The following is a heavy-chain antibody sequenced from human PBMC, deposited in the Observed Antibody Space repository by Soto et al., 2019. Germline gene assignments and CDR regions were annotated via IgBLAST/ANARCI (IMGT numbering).Heavy chain of an antibody. CDR2: ISGSGGST. V-gene: IGHV3-23*01. CDR1: GFTFSSYA. J-gene: IGHJ4*02. CDR3: AKHRYNWNLITTFDY. Sequence: GGSLRLSCAASGFTFSSYAMSWVRQAPGKGLEWVSAISGSGGSTYYADSVKGRFTISRDNSKNTLYLQMNSLRAEDTAVYYCAKHRYNWNLITTFDYWGQGTLVTVSS. D-gene: IGHD1-20*01.